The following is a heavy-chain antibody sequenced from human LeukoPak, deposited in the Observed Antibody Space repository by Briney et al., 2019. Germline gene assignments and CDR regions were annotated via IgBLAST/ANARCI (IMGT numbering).Heavy chain of an antibody. CDR1: GYTFTTFG. CDR2: ISPYNGNT. CDR3: ARMGCLSPSCYTLDY. D-gene: IGHD2-2*02. J-gene: IGHJ4*02. Sequence: ASVKVSCKASGYTFTTFGISWVRQAPGQGLEWMGWISPYNGNTNHAQNLQGRLTMTTDTSTTTAYMELRSLRSDDTAVYYCARMGCLSPSCYTLDYWGQGTLVTVSS. V-gene: IGHV1-18*01.